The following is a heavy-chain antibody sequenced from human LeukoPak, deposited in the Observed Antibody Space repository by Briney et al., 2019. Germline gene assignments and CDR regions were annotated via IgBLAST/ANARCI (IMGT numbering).Heavy chain of an antibody. D-gene: IGHD3-10*01. CDR3: AKQEAPPGSAY. CDR2: ISGSGGST. CDR1: GFTFSSYA. V-gene: IGHV3-23*01. J-gene: IGHJ4*02. Sequence: GGSLRLSCAASGFTFSSYAMSWVRQAPGKGLEWVSAISGSGGSTYYADSVKGRFTISRDNSKNALYLQMNSLRAEVTAVYYCAKQEAPPGSAYWGQGTLVTVSS.